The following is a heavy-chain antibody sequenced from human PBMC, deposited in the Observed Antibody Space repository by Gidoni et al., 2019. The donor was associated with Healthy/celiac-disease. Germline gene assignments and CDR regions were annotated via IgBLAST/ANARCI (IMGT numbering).Heavy chain of an antibody. CDR3: LHDYGDSRS. D-gene: IGHD4-17*01. CDR2: INHSGST. CDR1: GGSFSGYY. V-gene: IGHV4-34*01. J-gene: IGHJ5*02. Sequence: QVQLQQWGAGLLTPSETLSLTCAVYGGSFSGYYWSWIRQPPGKGLEWIGEINHSGSTNYHPSLKSRVTISVDTSKNQFSLKLSSVTAADTAVYYCLHDYGDSRSWGQGTLVTVSS.